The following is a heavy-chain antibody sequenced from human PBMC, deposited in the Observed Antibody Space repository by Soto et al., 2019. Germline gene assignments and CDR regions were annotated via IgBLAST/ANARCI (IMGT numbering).Heavy chain of an antibody. J-gene: IGHJ5*02. CDR1: GGSISSSSYY. D-gene: IGHD1-7*01. CDR3: ARRKNWNYFSEWFDP. Sequence: PSETLSLTCTVSGGSISSSSYYWGWIRQPPGKGLEWIGSIYYSGSTYYNPSLKSRVTISVDMSKNQFSLKLSSVTAADTAVYYCARRKNWNYFSEWFDPWGQGTLVTVSS. V-gene: IGHV4-39*01. CDR2: IYYSGST.